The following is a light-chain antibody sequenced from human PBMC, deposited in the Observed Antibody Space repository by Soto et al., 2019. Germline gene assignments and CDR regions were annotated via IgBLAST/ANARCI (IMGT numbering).Light chain of an antibody. CDR2: GAS. V-gene: IGKV1-39*01. CDR3: QHIYTTPP. Sequence: DIQMTQSPSSLSAYVGNRVTITCRTGQSIGNYLNWFQQKAEKAPKLLIYGASSLQSGVPSRFSGSGSGIDFTLTLSSLQPEDFATYYCQHIYTTPPFGGGTKLEI. J-gene: IGKJ4*01. CDR1: QSIGNY.